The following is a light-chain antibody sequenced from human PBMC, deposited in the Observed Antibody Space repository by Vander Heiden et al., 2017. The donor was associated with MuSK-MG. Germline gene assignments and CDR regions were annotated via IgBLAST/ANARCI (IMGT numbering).Light chain of an antibody. CDR3: RQESNTPRT. V-gene: IGKV3-20*01. Sequence: VLTQFPDSLSLSPGERATLSCRASQSVNRNYLAWYQQKPGQAPRLLIYAAFTRATGIPDRFSGSGSGTDFTLTIIRLEPEDSAVYYCRQESNTPRTFGQGTKVEIK. CDR1: QSVNRNY. CDR2: AAF. J-gene: IGKJ1*01.